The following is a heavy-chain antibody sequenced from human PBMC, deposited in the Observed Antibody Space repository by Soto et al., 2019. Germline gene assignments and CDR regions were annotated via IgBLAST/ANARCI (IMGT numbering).Heavy chain of an antibody. J-gene: IGHJ5*02. CDR3: PRVGSVPYYWCDP. Sequence: QVQLVQSGAEVKKPGASVKVSCKASGYTFTSYGISWVRQAPGQGLEWMGWISAYNGNTNYAQKLQGRVTMTTDTSTSTAYMELRRLRSDATAADYWPRVGSVPYYWCDPWGQGTLVTVSS. CDR1: GYTFTSYG. V-gene: IGHV1-18*01. D-gene: IGHD1-26*01. CDR2: ISAYNGNT.